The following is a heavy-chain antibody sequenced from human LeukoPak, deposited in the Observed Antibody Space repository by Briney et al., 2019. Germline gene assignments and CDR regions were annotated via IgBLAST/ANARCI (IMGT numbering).Heavy chain of an antibody. CDR1: GGTFSSYA. V-gene: IGHV1-69*13. Sequence: ASVKVSCKASGGTFSSYAISWVRQAPGQGLEWMGGIIPIFGTANYAQKFQGRVTITADESTSTASMELSSLRSEDTAVYYCAIYSGRGDFDYWGQGTLVTVSS. CDR2: IIPIFGTA. CDR3: AIYSGRGDFDY. D-gene: IGHD1-14*01. J-gene: IGHJ4*02.